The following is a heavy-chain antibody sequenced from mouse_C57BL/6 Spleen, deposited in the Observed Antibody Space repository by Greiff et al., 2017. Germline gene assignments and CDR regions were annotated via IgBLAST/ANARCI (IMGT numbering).Heavy chain of an antibody. CDR1: GYTFTEYP. Sequence: VQGVESGAELVKPGASVKLSCKASGYTFTEYPLHWVKQRSGQGLEWIGWFYPGSGSIKYNEKFKDKATLTADKSSSTVDMELSRLTSEDSAVYFCARHEERGLSYYFDYWGQGTTLTVSS. J-gene: IGHJ2*01. V-gene: IGHV1-62-2*01. CDR3: ARHEERGLSYYFDY. D-gene: IGHD3-1*01. CDR2: FYPGSGSI.